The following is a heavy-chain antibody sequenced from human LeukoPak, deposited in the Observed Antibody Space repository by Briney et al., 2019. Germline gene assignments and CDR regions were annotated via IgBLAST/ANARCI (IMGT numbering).Heavy chain of an antibody. CDR3: AKAAAGTLLSFDY. V-gene: IGHV3-7*03. J-gene: IGHJ4*02. D-gene: IGHD6-13*01. CDR1: GFTFSSYW. CDR2: INHNGNVN. Sequence: GGSLRLSCAASGFTFSSYWMNWARQAPGKGLEWVASINHNGNVNYYVDSVKGRFTISRDNAKNSLYLQMSNLRAEDTAVYYCAKAAAGTLLSFDYWGQGTLVTVSS.